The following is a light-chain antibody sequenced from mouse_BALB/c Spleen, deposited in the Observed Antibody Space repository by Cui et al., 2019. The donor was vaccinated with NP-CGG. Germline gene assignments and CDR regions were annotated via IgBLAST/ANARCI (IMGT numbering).Light chain of an antibody. CDR1: TGAVTTSNY. CDR2: GTN. J-gene: IGLJ1*01. CDR3: ALWYSNHWV. V-gene: IGLV1*01. Sequence: QAVVTQESALTTSPGETVTLTCRSSTGAVTTSNYANWVQENPDHLFTGLIGGTNNRAPRVPARFSGSLIGDKAALTITGAQTEDEAIYFCALWYSNHWVFGGGTKLTVL.